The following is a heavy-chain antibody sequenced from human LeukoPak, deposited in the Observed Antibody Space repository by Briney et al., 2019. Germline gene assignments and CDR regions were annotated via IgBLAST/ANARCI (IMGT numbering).Heavy chain of an antibody. J-gene: IGHJ3*02. CDR3: ARVFDFGDNGDDAFDT. V-gene: IGHV1-18*01. CDR1: GYRFNAYG. CDR2: ISGYNGNT. Sequence: ASVKVSCKTSGYRFNAYGISWVRQAPGQGLEWMGWISGYNGNTNYGEKVQGRLTMTLDTSTTTAYMELSGLRSDDTAVYYCARVFDFGDNGDDAFDTWGQGTLVTVSS. D-gene: IGHD4-17*01.